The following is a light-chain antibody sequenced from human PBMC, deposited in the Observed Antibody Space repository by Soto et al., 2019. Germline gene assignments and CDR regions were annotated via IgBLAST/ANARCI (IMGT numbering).Light chain of an antibody. CDR2: DAS. CDR1: QTISSN. V-gene: IGKV3-15*01. CDR3: QQYNQWPPLT. Sequence: EIVLTQSPTTLSVSPGERATLSCRASQTISSNLAWYQQKPGQPLSLLIYDASTRATGVSGRFSGSGSGTEFTLTLSSLQSEEFAIYYCQQYNQWPPLTFGGGTKVEI. J-gene: IGKJ4*01.